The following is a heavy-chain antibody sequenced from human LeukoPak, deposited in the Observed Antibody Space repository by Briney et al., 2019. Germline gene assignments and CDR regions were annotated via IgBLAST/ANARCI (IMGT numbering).Heavy chain of an antibody. CDR1: GSSSSSYY. D-gene: IGHD4-17*01. J-gene: IGHJ3*02. Sequence: SETLSLTCTVSGSSSSSYYRSWIRQPPGKGLEWIGYIYYSGSTNYNPSLKSRVTISMDTSKNQFSLKLSSVTAADTAVYYCARVSLTTGAFDIWGQGTTVTVSS. V-gene: IGHV4-59*01. CDR2: IYYSGST. CDR3: ARVSLTTGAFDI.